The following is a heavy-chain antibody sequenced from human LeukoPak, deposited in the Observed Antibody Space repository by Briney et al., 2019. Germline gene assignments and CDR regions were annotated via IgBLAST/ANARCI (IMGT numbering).Heavy chain of an antibody. CDR2: INPNSGGT. J-gene: IGHJ4*02. Sequence: ASVKVSCKTSRYTFTGYYMHWVRQAPGQGLEWMGWINPNSGGTNYAQKFQGRVTMTRDTSISTAYMELSRLRSDDTAVYYCARDGVAVAGTPKFDYWGQGTLVTVSS. CDR3: ARDGVAVAGTPKFDY. V-gene: IGHV1-2*02. D-gene: IGHD6-19*01. CDR1: RYTFTGYY.